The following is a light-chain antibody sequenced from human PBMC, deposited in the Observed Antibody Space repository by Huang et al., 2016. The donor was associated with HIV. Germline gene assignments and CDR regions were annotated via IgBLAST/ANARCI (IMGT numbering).Light chain of an antibody. CDR2: AAS. CDR3: QQYGSSLLT. V-gene: IGKV3-20*01. Sequence: EIVLTQSTGTLSLSPGERATLSCRASKRISRRYLAWYQQKPGQSPLLLIYAASSRATGIPDRFSGSVSGTDFTLTISKLEPEDFALYYCQQYGSSLLTFGGGTKVEIK. CDR1: KRISRRY. J-gene: IGKJ4*01.